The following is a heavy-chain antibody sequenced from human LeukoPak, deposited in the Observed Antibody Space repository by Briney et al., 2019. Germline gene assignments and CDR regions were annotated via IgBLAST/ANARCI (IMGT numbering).Heavy chain of an antibody. Sequence: ASVKVSCKASGYTFTSYDTNWVRQATGQGLEWMGWMNPNSGNTGYARKFQGRVTMTRNTSISTAYMELSSLRSEDTAVYYCARDQYSSSRIDYWGQGTLVTVSS. CDR1: GYTFTSYD. CDR3: ARDQYSSSRIDY. J-gene: IGHJ4*02. V-gene: IGHV1-8*01. D-gene: IGHD6-13*01. CDR2: MNPNSGNT.